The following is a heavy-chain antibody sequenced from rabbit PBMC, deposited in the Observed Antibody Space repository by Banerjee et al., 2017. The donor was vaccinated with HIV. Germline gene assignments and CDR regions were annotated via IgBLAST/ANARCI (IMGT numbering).Heavy chain of an antibody. CDR2: IDTGTGNT. CDR3: TRRGSGSSSGYYFNL. J-gene: IGHJ4*01. D-gene: IGHD1-1*01. V-gene: IGHV1S45*01. Sequence: QEQLEESGGDLVKPEGSLTLTCTASGFSFSSGYYMCWVRQAPGKGLEWIACIDTGTGNTYYASWAKGRFTISKTSSTTVTLQMTSLTAADTATYFCTRRGSGSSSGYYFNLWGQGTLVTVS. CDR1: GFSFSSGYY.